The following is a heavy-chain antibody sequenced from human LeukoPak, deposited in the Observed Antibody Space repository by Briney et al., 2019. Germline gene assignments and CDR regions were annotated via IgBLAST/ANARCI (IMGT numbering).Heavy chain of an antibody. Sequence: PGGSLRLSCAASGFTFSSYGMHWVRQAPGKGLEWVAVIWYDGSNKYYADSVKGRFTISRDNSKNTLCLQMNSLRAEDTAVYYCAREQDWTLRYYGMDVWGQGTTVTVSS. CDR3: AREQDWTLRYYGMDV. CDR2: IWYDGSNK. V-gene: IGHV3-33*01. CDR1: GFTFSSYG. D-gene: IGHD3/OR15-3a*01. J-gene: IGHJ6*02.